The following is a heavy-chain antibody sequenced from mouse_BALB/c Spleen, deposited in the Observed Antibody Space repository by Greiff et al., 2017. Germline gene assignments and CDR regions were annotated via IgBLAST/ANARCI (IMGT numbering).Heavy chain of an antibody. V-gene: IGHV5-12-1*01. CDR2: ISSGGGST. J-gene: IGHJ3*01. CDR1: GFAFSSYD. Sequence: EVQRVESGGGLVKPGGSLKLSCAASGFAFSSYDMSWVRQTPEKRLEWVAYISSGGGSTYYPDTVKGRFTISRDNAKNTLYLQMSSLKSEDTAMYYCARGSSFAYWGQGTLVTVSA. CDR3: ARGSSFAY. D-gene: IGHD1-1*01.